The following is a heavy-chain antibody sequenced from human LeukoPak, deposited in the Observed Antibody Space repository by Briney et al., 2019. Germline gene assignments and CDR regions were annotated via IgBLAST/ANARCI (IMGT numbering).Heavy chain of an antibody. V-gene: IGHV1-18*04. J-gene: IGHJ4*02. CDR1: GYTFTGYY. D-gene: IGHD6-19*01. CDR2: ISAYNGNT. Sequence: ASVKVSCKASGYTFTGYYMHWVRQAPGQGFEWMGWISAYNGNTNYAQKLQGRVTMTTDTSTSTAYMELRSLRSDDTAVYYCARDRGIAVAGTVGYWGQGTLVTVSS. CDR3: ARDRGIAVAGTVGY.